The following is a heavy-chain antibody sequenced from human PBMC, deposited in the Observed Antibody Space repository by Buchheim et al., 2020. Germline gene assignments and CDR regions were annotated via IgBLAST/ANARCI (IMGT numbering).Heavy chain of an antibody. CDR3: ARDLEDSSGPYYYYYGMDV. CDR1: GFTFSSYW. D-gene: IGHD3-22*01. V-gene: IGHV3-7*01. Sequence: EVQLVESGGGLVQPGGSLRLSCAASGFTFSSYWMSWVRQAPGKGLEWVANIKQYGSEKYYVDSVKGRFTISRDNAKNSLYLQMNSLRAEDTAVYYCARDLEDSSGPYYYYYGMDVWGQGTT. CDR2: IKQYGSEK. J-gene: IGHJ6*02.